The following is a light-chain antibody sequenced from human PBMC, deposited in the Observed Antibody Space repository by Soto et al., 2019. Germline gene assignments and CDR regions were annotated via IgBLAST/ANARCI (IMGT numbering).Light chain of an antibody. CDR1: QSVGSL. J-gene: IGKJ5*01. Sequence: IVLTQSPATLSLWPGETAILSCRASQSVGSLLSWYQQKPGQAPRLLIYDASSRAPGVPARFRGSGSGTDFTLTISSLEPEDFALYYCQQRSSWITFGQGTRLEIE. CDR3: QQRSSWIT. CDR2: DAS. V-gene: IGKV3-11*01.